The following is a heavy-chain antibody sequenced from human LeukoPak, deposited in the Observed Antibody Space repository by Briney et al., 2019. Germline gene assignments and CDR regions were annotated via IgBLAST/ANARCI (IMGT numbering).Heavy chain of an antibody. J-gene: IGHJ4*02. V-gene: IGHV3-21*04. Sequence: GGSLRLSCAASGFTFSSYAMNWVRQAPGEGLEWVSSILLSGSGTYYADSVKGRFTISRDNAKNSLYLQMNSLRAEDTAVYYCARDLHCDYWGQGTLVTVSS. CDR3: ARDLHCDY. CDR1: GFTFSSYA. D-gene: IGHD3-3*02. CDR2: ILLSGSGT.